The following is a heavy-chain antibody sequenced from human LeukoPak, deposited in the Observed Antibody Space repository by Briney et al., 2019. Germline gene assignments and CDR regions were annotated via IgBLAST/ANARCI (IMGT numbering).Heavy chain of an antibody. CDR2: TYYRSKWYN. D-gene: IGHD3-9*01. V-gene: IGHV6-1*01. J-gene: IGHJ6*03. Sequence: SQTLSLTCAISGDSVSSNSAAWNWIRQSPSRGLEWLGRTYYRSKWYNDYAVSVKSRITINPDTSKNQFSLQLNSVTPEDTAVYYCARETDYDILTGYYNSYYYYMDVWGKGTTVTVSS. CDR3: ARETDYDILTGYYNSYYYYMDV. CDR1: GDSVSSNSAA.